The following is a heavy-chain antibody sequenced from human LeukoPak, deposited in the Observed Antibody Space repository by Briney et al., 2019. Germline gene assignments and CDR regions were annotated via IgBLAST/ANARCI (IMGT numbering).Heavy chain of an antibody. V-gene: IGHV3-33*01. CDR1: GFTFSSYG. CDR3: ARGRLVAAAERFDY. Sequence: GGSLRLSCAASGFTFSSYGMHGVRQARGRGLEGVTVIWYDGSNKYYADSVKGRFTISRDNSKNTLYLQMNSLRAEDTAVYYCARGRLVAAAERFDYWGQGTLVTVSS. J-gene: IGHJ4*02. CDR2: IWYDGSNK. D-gene: IGHD6-13*01.